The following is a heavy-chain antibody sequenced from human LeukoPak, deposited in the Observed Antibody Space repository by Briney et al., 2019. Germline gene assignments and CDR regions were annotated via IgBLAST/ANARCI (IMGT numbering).Heavy chain of an antibody. Sequence: TGGSLRLSCAASGFTFDDYTMHWVRQAPGKGLEWVSLISWDGGSTYYADSVKGRFTISRDNSKNSLYLQMNSLRTEDTALYYCAKDSRELDSSGYPDYWGQGTLVTVSS. V-gene: IGHV3-43*01. CDR1: GFTFDDYT. CDR2: ISWDGGST. CDR3: AKDSRELDSSGYPDY. J-gene: IGHJ4*02. D-gene: IGHD3-22*01.